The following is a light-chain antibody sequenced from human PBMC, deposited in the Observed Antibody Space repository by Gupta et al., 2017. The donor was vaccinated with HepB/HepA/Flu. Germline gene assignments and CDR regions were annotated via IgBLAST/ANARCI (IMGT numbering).Light chain of an antibody. Sequence: DIQMTQSPSSLSASVGDRVTITCRASQSIGTYLNWYHQKPGKAPSLLIYAASSLQSGVPSRVSGSGSGTDFTLTISSLQPEDFVTYYCQQRYSTPRSFGQGTKLEI. V-gene: IGKV1-39*01. CDR1: QSIGTY. J-gene: IGKJ2*04. CDR2: AAS. CDR3: QQRYSTPRS.